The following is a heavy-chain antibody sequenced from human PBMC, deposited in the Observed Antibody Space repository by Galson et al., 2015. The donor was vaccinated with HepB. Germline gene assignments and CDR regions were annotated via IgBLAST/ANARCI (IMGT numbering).Heavy chain of an antibody. D-gene: IGHD6-13*01. J-gene: IGHJ3*02. CDR3: TTTYSTRGPFDAFDI. CDR2: IKQDGSEK. V-gene: IGHV3-7*03. CDR1: GFTFSSYR. Sequence: SLRLSCAASGFTFSSYRMSWVRQAPGKGLEWVANIKQDGSEKYYVDSVKGRFTISRDNAKNSLYLQINSLRAEDTAVYYCTTTYSTRGPFDAFDIWGQGTMVTVSS.